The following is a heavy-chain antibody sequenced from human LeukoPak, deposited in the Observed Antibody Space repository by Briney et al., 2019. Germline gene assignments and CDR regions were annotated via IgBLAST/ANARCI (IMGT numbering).Heavy chain of an antibody. CDR2: TYYRSKWYD. D-gene: IGHD2-15*01. CDR1: GDSVSSNTVA. CDR3: ARGQGWAFDI. V-gene: IGHV6-1*01. Sequence: SETLSLTCAISGDSVSSNTVAWNWIRQSPSRGLEWLGRTYYRSKWYDHYAVSVESQITINPDTSKNQFSLQLNSVTPEDTAVYYCARGQGWAFDIWGQGTMVTVSS. J-gene: IGHJ3*02.